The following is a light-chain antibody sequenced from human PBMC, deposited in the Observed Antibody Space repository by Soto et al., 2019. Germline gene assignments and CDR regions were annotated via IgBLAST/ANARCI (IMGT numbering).Light chain of an antibody. CDR2: DAS. CDR3: QQRSKWPVT. V-gene: IGKV3-11*01. CDR1: QSVSSY. Sequence: EMVLTQSPGTLSLSPGERATLSCRASQSVSSYLAWYQQKPGQAPRLLIYDASTRATGISARFSGSGSGTDVTLTISSLEPEDFAVYYCQQRSKWPVTFGQGTRVEVK. J-gene: IGKJ1*01.